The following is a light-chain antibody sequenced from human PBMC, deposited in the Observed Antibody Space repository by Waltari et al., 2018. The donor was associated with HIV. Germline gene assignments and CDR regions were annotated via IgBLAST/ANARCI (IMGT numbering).Light chain of an antibody. J-gene: IGLJ1*01. CDR1: SKVVGAYNY. CDR3: CSSAGRDIFV. Sequence: QSALTQSRSVSGSPGQSITISCTGTSKVVGAYNYVSWYQQHPGRSPKLLIYDLNRRPSGVPDRFSGSKSGNTASLSISGLQAEDEADYYCCSSAGRDIFVFGTGTKVTVL. V-gene: IGLV2-11*01. CDR2: DLN.